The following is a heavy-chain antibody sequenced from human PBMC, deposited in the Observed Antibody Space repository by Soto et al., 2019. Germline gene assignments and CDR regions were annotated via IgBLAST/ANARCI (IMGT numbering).Heavy chain of an antibody. CDR2: IYSGGNT. V-gene: IGHV3-53*01. J-gene: IGHJ6*02. CDR3: ARETVTYYYYYGLDV. CDR1: GFNVSSNY. Sequence: PGGSLRLSCAVSGFNVSSNYMTWVRQAPGKGLEWVSLIYSGGNTYYADSVKGRFTISRDNSKNTVYLQMKGLRAEDTAVYYCARETVTYYYYYGLDVWGQGTAVTV. D-gene: IGHD4-4*01.